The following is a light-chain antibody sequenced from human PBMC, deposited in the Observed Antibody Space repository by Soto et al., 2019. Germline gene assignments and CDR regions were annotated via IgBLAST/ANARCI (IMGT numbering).Light chain of an antibody. V-gene: IGKV3-20*01. CDR1: QSVSSAY. CDR2: AAS. CDR3: QQYGSSSTWT. Sequence: EIVLTQSPGTLSLSPGERATLSCRASQSVSSAYLAWYQHKPGQPPTLLIYAASSSVTGIPDRFSGSGSGTDFTLTISRLEPEDFAVSYCQQYGSSSTWTFGQGTKVEIK. J-gene: IGKJ1*01.